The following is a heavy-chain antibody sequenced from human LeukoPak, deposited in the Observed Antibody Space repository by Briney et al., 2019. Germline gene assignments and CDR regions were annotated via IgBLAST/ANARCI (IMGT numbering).Heavy chain of an antibody. D-gene: IGHD3-16*01. J-gene: IGHJ6*02. V-gene: IGHV3-9*01. CDR2: ISWNSDSV. Sequence: SGGSLRLSCAASGFTFSSYAMHWVRQAPGKGLEWVSGISWNSDSVGYADSVKGRFTISRDNAENSLYLQMNSLRAEDTAFYYCARAGGSRYYYAMDVWGQGTTVTVSS. CDR1: GFTFSSYA. CDR3: ARAGGSRYYYAMDV.